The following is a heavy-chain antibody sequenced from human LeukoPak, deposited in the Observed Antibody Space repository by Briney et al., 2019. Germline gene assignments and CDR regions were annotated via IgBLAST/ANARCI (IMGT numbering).Heavy chain of an antibody. CDR1: GGSISSYY. CDR3: ARQRISGWYSDY. CDR2: IYYSGST. J-gene: IGHJ4*02. V-gene: IGHV4-59*08. D-gene: IGHD6-19*01. Sequence: PSETLCLTCTVPGGSISSYYWSWIRQPPGKGLEWIGYIYYSGSTNYNPSLKSRVTISVDTSKNQFSLKLSSVTAADTAVYYCARQRISGWYSDYWGQGTLVTVSS.